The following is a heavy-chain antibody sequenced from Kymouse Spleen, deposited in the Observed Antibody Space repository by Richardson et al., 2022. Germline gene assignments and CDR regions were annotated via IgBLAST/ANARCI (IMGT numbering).Heavy chain of an antibody. V-gene: IGHV4-39*01. D-gene: IGHD3-10*01. CDR3: ASRTYYYGSGSYFDY. Sequence: QLQLQESGPGLVKPSETLSLTCTVSGGSISSSSYYWGWIRQPPGKGLEWIGSIYYSGSTYYNPSLKSRVTISVDTSKNQFSLKLSSVTAADTAVYYCASRTYYYGSGSYFDYWGQGTLVTVSS. CDR2: IYYSGST. J-gene: IGHJ4*02. CDR1: GGSISSSSYY.